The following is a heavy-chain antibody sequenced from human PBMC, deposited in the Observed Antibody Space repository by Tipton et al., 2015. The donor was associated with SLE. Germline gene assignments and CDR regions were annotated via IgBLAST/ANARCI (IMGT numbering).Heavy chain of an antibody. CDR1: GYTFTAFH. V-gene: IGHV1-2*02. Sequence: QLVQSGAEVKKPGASVKVSCRTFGYTFTAFHMHWVRQAPGQGLEWMGWINPSNGDTGYAQNLQDRVTMTSDASINTAYMELRGLRSDDSAVYYCATEASWTSPGFGMDVWGQGTTVTVSS. J-gene: IGHJ6*02. D-gene: IGHD3/OR15-3a*01. CDR3: ATEASWTSPGFGMDV. CDR2: INPSNGDT.